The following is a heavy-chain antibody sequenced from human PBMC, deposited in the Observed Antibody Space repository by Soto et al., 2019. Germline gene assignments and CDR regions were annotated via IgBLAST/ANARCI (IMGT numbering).Heavy chain of an antibody. J-gene: IGHJ4*02. CDR1: GFTFSTYT. CDR3: AKARCSTTDCYVPDY. D-gene: IGHD4-17*01. V-gene: IGHV3-23*01. CDR2: ISGGGGSP. Sequence: GGSLRLSCVACGFTFSTYTMSWVRQAPGKGLEWVSSISGGGGSPSYADSVQGRFSISRDNAKNTLYLQMSSLRGEDTATYYCAKARCSTTDCYVPDYWGQGALVTVSS.